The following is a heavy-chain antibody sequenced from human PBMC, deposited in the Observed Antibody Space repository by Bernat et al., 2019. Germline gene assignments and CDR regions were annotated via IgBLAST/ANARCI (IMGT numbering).Heavy chain of an antibody. Sequence: EVQLVESGGGLVQPGGSLRLSCAASGFTFNSYAMSWVRQAPGKGLEWVSAISGSGGSTYYADSVKGRFTISRDNSKNTLYLQINSLRAEDTAVYYCATEYSSSSFEYYYYMDVWGKGTTVTVSS. CDR3: ATEYSSSSFEYYYYMDV. V-gene: IGHV3-23*04. D-gene: IGHD6-6*01. CDR1: GFTFNSYA. J-gene: IGHJ6*03. CDR2: ISGSGGST.